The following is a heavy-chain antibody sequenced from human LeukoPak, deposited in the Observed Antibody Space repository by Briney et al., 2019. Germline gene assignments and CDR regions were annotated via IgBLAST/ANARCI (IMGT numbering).Heavy chain of an antibody. J-gene: IGHJ4*02. CDR2: IYYSGST. D-gene: IGHD2-21*02. V-gene: IGHV4-39*07. Sequence: PSETLSLTCSVSGGSISSSSYYWGWIRQPPGKGLEWIGSIYYSGSTYYNPSLKSRVTISVDTSKNQFSLKLSSVTAADTAVYYCARGVVVTAMGWYLWGQGTLVTVSS. CDR3: ARGVVVTAMGWYL. CDR1: GGSISSSSYY.